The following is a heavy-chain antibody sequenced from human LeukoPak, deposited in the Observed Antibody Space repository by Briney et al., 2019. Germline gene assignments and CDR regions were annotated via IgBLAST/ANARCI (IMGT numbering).Heavy chain of an antibody. CDR3: HVDLDSSGYYYEGARGYYYMDV. CDR1: GGTFSSYA. J-gene: IGHJ6*03. Sequence: APVKVSCKASGGTFSSYAISWVRQAPGQGLEWMGGIIPIFGTANYAQKFQGRVTITTDESTSTAYMELSSLRSEDTAVYYCHVDLDSSGYYYEGARGYYYMDVWGKGTTVTVSS. D-gene: IGHD3-22*01. V-gene: IGHV1-69*05. CDR2: IIPIFGTA.